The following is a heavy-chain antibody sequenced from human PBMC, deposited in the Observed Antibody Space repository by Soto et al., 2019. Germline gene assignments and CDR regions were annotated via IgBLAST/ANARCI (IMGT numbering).Heavy chain of an antibody. CDR3: ARDGIAVAGYYFDD. V-gene: IGHV1-69*06. CDR2: IIPIFGTA. CDR1: GGSLSSNA. Sequence: ATVSSTGSGGSLSSNAICWVRQATGQGLEWMGGIIPIFGTANYAQKFQGRVTITADKSTSTAYMELSSLRSEDTAVYYCARDGIAVAGYYFDDWGQGTLVTVS. J-gene: IGHJ4*02. D-gene: IGHD6-19*01.